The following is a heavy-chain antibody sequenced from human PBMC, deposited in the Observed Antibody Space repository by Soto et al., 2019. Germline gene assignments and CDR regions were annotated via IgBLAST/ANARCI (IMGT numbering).Heavy chain of an antibody. CDR2: IYYSGST. D-gene: IGHD4-17*01. J-gene: IGHJ3*02. CDR3: ARRLRGAFDI. CDR1: GGSISSGGYY. V-gene: IGHV4-31*03. Sequence: PSETLSLTCTVSGGSISSGGYYWSWFRQHPGKGLEWIGYIYYSGSTYYNPSLKSRVTISVDTSKNQFSLKLSSVTAADTAVYYCARRLRGAFDIWGPGTMVTV.